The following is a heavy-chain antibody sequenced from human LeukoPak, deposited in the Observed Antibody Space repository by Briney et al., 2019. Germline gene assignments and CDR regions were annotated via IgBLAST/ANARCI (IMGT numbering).Heavy chain of an antibody. D-gene: IGHD2-15*01. CDR3: ASDSYSPEYFQH. CDR1: GFSVSNNY. CDR2: IYSGAST. V-gene: IGHV3-66*01. J-gene: IGHJ1*01. Sequence: GGSLRLSCAASGFSVSNNYMSWVRQAPGKGLEWVSVIYSGASTFYADSVKGRFTLSRDNSKNTLYLQMNSLRAEDTAVYYCASDSYSPEYFQHWGQGTLVTVSS.